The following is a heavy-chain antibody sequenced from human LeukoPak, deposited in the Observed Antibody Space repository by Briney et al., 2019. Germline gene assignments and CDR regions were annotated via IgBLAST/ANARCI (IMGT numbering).Heavy chain of an antibody. J-gene: IGHJ4*02. D-gene: IGHD2-8*01. CDR3: ASADCTNGVCYRGPLDY. CDR1: GGSFSGYY. Sequence: PSETLSLTCAVYGGSFSGYYWSWIRQPPGKGLEWIGEINHSGSTNYNPSLTSRVTISVDTSKKQFSLRLSSVTAADTAVYYCASADCTNGVCYRGPLDYWGQGTLVTVSS. V-gene: IGHV4-34*01. CDR2: INHSGST.